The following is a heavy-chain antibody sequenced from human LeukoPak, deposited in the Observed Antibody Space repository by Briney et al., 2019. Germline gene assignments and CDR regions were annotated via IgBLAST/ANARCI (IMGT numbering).Heavy chain of an antibody. CDR3: ARDLSYGSGSYTLDY. V-gene: IGHV4-61*02. D-gene: IGHD3-10*01. CDR1: GGSISSGSYY. Sequence: SETLSLTCTVSGGSISSGSYYWSWIRQPAGKGLEWIGRIYTSGSTNYNPSLKSRVTISVDTSKNQFSLKLSSVTAADTAVYYCARDLSYGSGSYTLDYWGQGTLVTVSS. CDR2: IYTSGST. J-gene: IGHJ4*02.